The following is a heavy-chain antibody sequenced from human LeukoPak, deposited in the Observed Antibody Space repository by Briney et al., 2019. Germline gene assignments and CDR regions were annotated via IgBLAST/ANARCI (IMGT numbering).Heavy chain of an antibody. J-gene: IGHJ4*02. Sequence: PSETLSLTCAVSGGSISSSNWWSWVRQPPGKGLEWIGEIYHSGSTNYNPSLKCRVTISVDNSKNQFSLKLSSVTAADTAVYYCARVFKGGGYSYGYVFDYWGQGTLVTVSS. CDR1: GGSISSSNW. V-gene: IGHV4-4*02. CDR2: IYHSGST. D-gene: IGHD5-18*01. CDR3: ARVFKGGGYSYGYVFDY.